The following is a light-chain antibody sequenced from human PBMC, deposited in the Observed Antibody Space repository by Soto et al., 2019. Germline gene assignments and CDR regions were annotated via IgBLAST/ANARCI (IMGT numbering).Light chain of an antibody. CDR1: SGHSSYA. CDR3: QTWGTGIHVV. J-gene: IGLJ2*01. CDR2: LNSDGSH. V-gene: IGLV4-69*01. Sequence: QPVLTQSPSASASQGASVKLTCTLSSGHSSYAIAWHQQQPEKGPRYLMKLNSDGSHSKGDGIPDRFSGSSSGAERYLTISSLQSEDEADYYCQTWGTGIHVVFGGGTQLTVL.